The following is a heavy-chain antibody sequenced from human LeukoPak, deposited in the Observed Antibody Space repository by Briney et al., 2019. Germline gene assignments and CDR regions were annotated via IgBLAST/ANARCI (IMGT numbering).Heavy chain of an antibody. V-gene: IGHV3-30-3*01. CDR3: ARTYGDYDY. CDR2: ISYDGSNK. D-gene: IGHD4-17*01. J-gene: IGHJ4*02. Sequence: GGSLRLSCTASGFTFSNFWMGWVRQAPGKGLEWVAVISYDGSNKYYADSVKGRFTISRDNAKNSLYLQMNSLRAEDTAVYYCARTYGDYDYWGQGTLVTVSS. CDR1: GFTFSNFW.